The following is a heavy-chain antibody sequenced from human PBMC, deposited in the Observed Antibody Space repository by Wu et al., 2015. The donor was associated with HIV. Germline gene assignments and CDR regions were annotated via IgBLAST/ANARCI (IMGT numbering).Heavy chain of an antibody. D-gene: IGHD2-21*02. V-gene: IGHV4-38-2*01. CDR2: FSQTKVF. CDR1: GASIKSPYY. J-gene: IGHJ3*01. Sequence: QVQLRESGPGLVKPSETLSLTCVVSGASIKSPYYWGWVRQPPGKRPEWIGVFSQTKVFYNPSPSLKSRVTISLDSSRNQFYLKLRSVTASDTAVYFCTRPIPTQGDDTVSSETDIIDVWGRGTMVTVSA. CDR3: TRPIPTQGDDTVSSETDIIDV.